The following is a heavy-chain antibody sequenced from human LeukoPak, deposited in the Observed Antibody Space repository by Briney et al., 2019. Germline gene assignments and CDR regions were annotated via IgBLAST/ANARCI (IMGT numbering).Heavy chain of an antibody. D-gene: IGHD4/OR15-4a*01. CDR1: GFTFSSYE. CDR2: ISFSGSTV. V-gene: IGHV3-48*03. J-gene: IGHJ4*02. CDR3: ARDEVYGEQYYFDY. Sequence: PGGSLRLSCAASGFTFSSYEMNWVRQAPGKGLEWVSYISFSGSTVYYSDSVQGRFTISRDNAKNSLYLQMNSLRAEDTAVYYCARDEVYGEQYYFDYWGQGTLVTVSS.